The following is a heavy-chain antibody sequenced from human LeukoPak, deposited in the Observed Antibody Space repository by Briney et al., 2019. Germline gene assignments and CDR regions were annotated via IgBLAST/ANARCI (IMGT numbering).Heavy chain of an antibody. J-gene: IGHJ6*03. CDR1: GGSISSGGYY. Sequence: PSQTLSLTCTVSGGSISSGGYYWSWIRRHPGKGLEWIGYIYYSGSTYYNPSLKSRVTISVDTSKNQFSLKLSSVTAADTAVYYCARVVYDNGYYYYMDAWGKGTTVTVSS. CDR2: IYYSGST. D-gene: IGHD5/OR15-5a*01. V-gene: IGHV4-31*03. CDR3: ARVVYDNGYYYYMDA.